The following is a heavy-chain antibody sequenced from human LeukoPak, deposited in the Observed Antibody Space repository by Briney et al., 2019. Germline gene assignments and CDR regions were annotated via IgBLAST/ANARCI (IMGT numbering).Heavy chain of an antibody. CDR2: IKQDGSEK. CDR3: ARDFSSTVVPFDY. CDR1: GFTFSSYW. D-gene: IGHD2-2*01. J-gene: IGHJ4*02. Sequence: GGSLRLSCAASGFTFSSYWMSWVRQAPGKGLEWVANIKQDGSEKYYVDSVKGRFTISRDNAKNSLYLQMNSLRAEDTAVYYCARDFSSTVVPFDYWGQGTLVTVSS. V-gene: IGHV3-7*01.